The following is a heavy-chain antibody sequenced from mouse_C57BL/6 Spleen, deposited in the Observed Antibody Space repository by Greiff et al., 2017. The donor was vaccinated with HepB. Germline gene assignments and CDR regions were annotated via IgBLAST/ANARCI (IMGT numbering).Heavy chain of an antibody. Sequence: EVQLVESEGGLVQPGSSMKLSCTASGFTFSDYYMAWVRQVPEKGLEWVANINYDGSSTYYLDSLKSRFIISRDNAKNILYLQMSSLKSEDTATYYCARSLYYSYAMDYWGQGTSVTVSS. J-gene: IGHJ4*01. CDR1: GFTFSDYY. CDR3: ARSLYYSYAMDY. V-gene: IGHV5-16*01. CDR2: INYDGSST. D-gene: IGHD2-1*01.